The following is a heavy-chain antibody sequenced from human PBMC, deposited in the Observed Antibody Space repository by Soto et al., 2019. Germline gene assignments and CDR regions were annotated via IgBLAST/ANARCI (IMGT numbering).Heavy chain of an antibody. D-gene: IGHD3-10*01. CDR3: ARGYYYGSGSYSSSNGYYGMDV. Sequence: SETLSLTCAVYGGSFSGYYWSWIRQPPGKGLEWIGEINHSGSTNYNPSLKSRVTISVDTSKNQFSLKLSSVTAADTAVYYCARGYYYGSGSYSSSNGYYGMDVWGQGTTVTVSS. CDR1: GGSFSGYY. J-gene: IGHJ6*02. CDR2: INHSGST. V-gene: IGHV4-34*01.